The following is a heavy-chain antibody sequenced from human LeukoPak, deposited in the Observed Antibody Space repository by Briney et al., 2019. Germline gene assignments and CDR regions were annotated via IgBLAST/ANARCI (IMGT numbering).Heavy chain of an antibody. CDR2: INYSGST. V-gene: IGHV4-59*12. Sequence: SETLSLTCTVSGGSISTYSWSWIRQPPGKGLEWIGYINYSGSTDYNPSLKSRVTISVDTSKNQFSLKLSSVTAADTAVYYCARVPNDYVWANYYYYYMDVWGKGTTVTVSS. D-gene: IGHD3-16*01. J-gene: IGHJ6*03. CDR3: ARVPNDYVWANYYYYYMDV. CDR1: GGSISTYS.